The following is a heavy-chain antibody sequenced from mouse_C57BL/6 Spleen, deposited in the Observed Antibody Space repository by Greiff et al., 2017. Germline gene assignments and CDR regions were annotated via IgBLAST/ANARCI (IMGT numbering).Heavy chain of an antibody. J-gene: IGHJ2*01. CDR1: GYAFSSYW. Sequence: VQLQQSGAELVKPGASVKISCKASGYAFSSYWMNWVKQRPGKGLEWIGQIYPGDGDTNYNGQFKGKATLTADKSSSTAYMQLSSLTSEDSAVYFCARSSGVDSDFDYWGQGTTLTVSS. CDR2: IYPGDGDT. D-gene: IGHD2-4*01. V-gene: IGHV1-80*01. CDR3: ARSSGVDSDFDY.